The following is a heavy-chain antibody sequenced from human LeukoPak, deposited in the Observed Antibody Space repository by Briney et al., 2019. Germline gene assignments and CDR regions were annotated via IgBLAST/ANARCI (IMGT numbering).Heavy chain of an antibody. CDR1: GGSFSGYY. CDR3: ARGRQQLPLDY. CDR2: INHSGST. Sequence: SETLSLTCAVYGGSFSGYYWSWIRQPPGKGLEWIGEINHSGSTNYNPSLKSRVTISVDTSKNQFSLKLSSVTAADTAVYYCARGRQQLPLDYWGQGTLVTDSS. D-gene: IGHD6-13*01. V-gene: IGHV4-34*01. J-gene: IGHJ4*02.